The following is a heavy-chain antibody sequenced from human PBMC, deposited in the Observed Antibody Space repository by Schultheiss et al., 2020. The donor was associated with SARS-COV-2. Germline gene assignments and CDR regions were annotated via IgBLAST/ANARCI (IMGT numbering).Heavy chain of an antibody. CDR3: ARVRGKDGMDV. D-gene: IGHD4-23*01. V-gene: IGHV4-31*03. Sequence: SETLSLTCTVSGGSISSGGYYWSWIRQHPGKGLEWIGRIYTSGSTNYNPSLKSRVTISVDTSKNQFSLKLSSVTAADTAVYYCARVRGKDGMDVWGQGTTVTVSS. CDR1: GGSISSGGYY. CDR2: IYTSGST. J-gene: IGHJ6*02.